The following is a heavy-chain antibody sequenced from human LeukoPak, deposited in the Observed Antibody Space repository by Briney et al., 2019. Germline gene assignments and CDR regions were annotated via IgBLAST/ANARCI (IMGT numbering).Heavy chain of an antibody. V-gene: IGHV4-39*07. CDR2: IYYSGST. CDR1: GGSISSYY. CDR3: ARAHYYDSSGYYPTSNWFDP. J-gene: IGHJ5*02. D-gene: IGHD3-22*01. Sequence: SETLSLTCTVSGGSISSYYWGWIRQPPGKGLEWIGSIYYSGSTYYNPSLKSRVTISVDTSKNQFSLKLSSVAAADTAVYYCARAHYYDSSGYYPTSNWFDPWGQGTLVTVSS.